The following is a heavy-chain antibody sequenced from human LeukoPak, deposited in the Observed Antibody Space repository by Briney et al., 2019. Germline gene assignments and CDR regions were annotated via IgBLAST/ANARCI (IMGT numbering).Heavy chain of an antibody. CDR1: GGSFSGYY. CDR3: ARADSGYDHNWFDP. J-gene: IGHJ5*02. Sequence: SETLSLTCAVYGGSFSGYYWSWIRQPPGKGPEWIGEINHSGSTNYNPSLKSRVTISVDTSKNQFSLKLSSVTAADTAVYYCARADSGYDHNWFDPWGQGTLVTVSS. V-gene: IGHV4-34*01. CDR2: INHSGST. D-gene: IGHD5-12*01.